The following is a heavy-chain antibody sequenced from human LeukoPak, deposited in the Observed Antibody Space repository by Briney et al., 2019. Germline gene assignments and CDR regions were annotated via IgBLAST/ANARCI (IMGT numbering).Heavy chain of an antibody. J-gene: IGHJ4*02. Sequence: SQTLSLTCTVSGGSISSGGYYWSWIRQPAGKGLEWIGRIYTSGSTNYNPSLKSRVTMSVDTSKNQFSLKLSSVTAADTAVYYCARGKISSRALEHYFDYWGQGTLVTVSS. D-gene: IGHD6-13*01. CDR3: ARGKISSRALEHYFDY. CDR2: IYTSGST. V-gene: IGHV4-61*02. CDR1: GGSISSGGYY.